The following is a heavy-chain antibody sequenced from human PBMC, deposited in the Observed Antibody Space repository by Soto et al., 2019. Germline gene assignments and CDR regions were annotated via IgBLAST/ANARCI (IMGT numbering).Heavy chain of an antibody. CDR2: IIPIFGTA. CDR1: GGTFSSYA. J-gene: IGHJ6*02. Sequence: SVKVSCKASGGTFSSYAISWVRQAPGQGLEWMGGIIPIFGTANYAQKFQGRVTITADKSTSTAYMELSSLRSEDTAVYYCARDGEYYDILTDGYYYYGMDVRGQGTTVTVSS. V-gene: IGHV1-69*06. CDR3: ARDGEYYDILTDGYYYYGMDV. D-gene: IGHD3-9*01.